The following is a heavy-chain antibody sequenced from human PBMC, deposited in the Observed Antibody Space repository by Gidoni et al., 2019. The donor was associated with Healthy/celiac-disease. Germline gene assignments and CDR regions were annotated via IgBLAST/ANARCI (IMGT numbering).Heavy chain of an antibody. CDR2: IIHIFGTA. CDR1: GGTFSSYA. V-gene: IGHV1-69*01. J-gene: IGHJ4*02. D-gene: IGHD2-2*01. CDR3: AREGRYQLLFDY. Sequence: QVQLVQSGAEGKTPWSAVKVSCKASGGTFSSYAISWVRQAPGQGLEWMGGIIHIFGTANDAQKFQGRVTITADESTSTAYMELSSLRSEDTAVYYCAREGRYQLLFDYWGQGTLVTVSS.